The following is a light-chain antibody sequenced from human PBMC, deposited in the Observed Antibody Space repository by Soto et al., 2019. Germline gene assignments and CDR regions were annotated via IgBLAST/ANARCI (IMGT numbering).Light chain of an antibody. J-gene: IGKJ1*01. V-gene: IGKV3-15*01. CDR1: QSISDS. Sequence: VMTQSPDTLSVSPGGRATLSCRASQSISDSLPWYQQKPGQAPKLLIYAASKMASGFPSRFSGSGSGTDFTLTISSLQPEDFAVYYCQQYYNTPCTFGQGTKVDIK. CDR3: QQYYNTPCT. CDR2: AAS.